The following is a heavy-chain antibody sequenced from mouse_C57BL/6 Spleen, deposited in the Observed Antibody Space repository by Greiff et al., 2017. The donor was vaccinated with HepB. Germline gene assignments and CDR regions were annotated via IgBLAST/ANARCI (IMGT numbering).Heavy chain of an antibody. D-gene: IGHD1-1*02. CDR1: GFTFSSYA. CDR3: ARARGSYSWYFDV. Sequence: EVKVVESGGGLVKPGGSLKLSCAASGFTFSSYAMSWVRQTPEKRLEWVATISDGGSYTYYPDNVKGRFTISRDNAKNNLYLQMSHLKSEDTAMYYCARARGSYSWYFDVWGTGTTVTVSS. CDR2: ISDGGSYT. V-gene: IGHV5-4*03. J-gene: IGHJ1*03.